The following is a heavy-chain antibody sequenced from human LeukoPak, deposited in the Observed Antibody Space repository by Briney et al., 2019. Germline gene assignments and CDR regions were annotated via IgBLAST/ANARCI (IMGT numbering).Heavy chain of an antibody. D-gene: IGHD4-17*01. J-gene: IGHJ4*02. V-gene: IGHV1-2*02. CDR1: GYTFTDYF. CDR3: ARNYGHNSKYFDF. Sequence: GASVKVSCKASGYTFTDYFIHWVRQATGQGLEWMGWIRPNSGDTHYAQRFQGRVTMTRDTSVSTAHMELSSLRSDDTAIYYCARNYGHNSKYFDFWGQGTLVTVSS. CDR2: IRPNSGDT.